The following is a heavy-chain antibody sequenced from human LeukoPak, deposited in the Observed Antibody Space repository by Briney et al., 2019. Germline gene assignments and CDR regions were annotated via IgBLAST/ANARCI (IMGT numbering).Heavy chain of an antibody. D-gene: IGHD2-15*01. V-gene: IGHV4-34*01. CDR1: GGSISSYY. CDR3: ARRGVAIRPFDY. J-gene: IGHJ4*02. CDR2: INHSGST. Sequence: PETLSLTCTVSGGSISSYYWSWIRQPPGKRLEWIGVINHSGSTNYNPSLKSRVTISVDTSKNQFSLKLSSVTAADTAVYYCARRGVAIRPFDYWGQGTLVTVSS.